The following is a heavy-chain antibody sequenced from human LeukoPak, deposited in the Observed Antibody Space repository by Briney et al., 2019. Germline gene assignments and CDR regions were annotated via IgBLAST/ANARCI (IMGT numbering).Heavy chain of an antibody. J-gene: IGHJ4*02. CDR3: AREVGADYYFPY. V-gene: IGHV1-18*01. CDR1: GYSENFYG. Sequence: ASVKVSCKTSGYSENFYGITWVRQVAGQGPEWMGWIVAYNGNTNYAQKFQDRVTMTTDTSTSTAYMELRSLRSDDTAVYYCAREVGADYYFPYWGQGTLVTVSS. CDR2: IVAYNGNT. D-gene: IGHD3-10*01.